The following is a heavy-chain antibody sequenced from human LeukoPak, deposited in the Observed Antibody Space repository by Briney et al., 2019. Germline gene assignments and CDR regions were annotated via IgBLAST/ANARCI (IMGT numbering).Heavy chain of an antibody. CDR1: GYSFTSYW. CDR2: IYPGDSDT. CDR3: ARFASRDWSNFDY. V-gene: IGHV5-51*01. Sequence: GESLKISCKGSGYSFTSYWIGWVRQVPGKGLEWMGIIYPGDSDTRYSPSFQGQVTISADKSISTAYLQWSSLKASDTAMYYCARFASRDWSNFDYWGQGTLVTVSS. D-gene: IGHD3-9*01. J-gene: IGHJ4*02.